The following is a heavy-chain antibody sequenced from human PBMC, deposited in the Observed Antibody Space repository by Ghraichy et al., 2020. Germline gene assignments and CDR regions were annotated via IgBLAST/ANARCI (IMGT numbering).Heavy chain of an antibody. J-gene: IGHJ4*02. CDR2: IYATGST. V-gene: IGHV4-61*02. D-gene: IGHD3-16*01. CDR1: GASISSGGYH. CDR3: ATDSALGGFDF. Sequence: LRLSCTVSGASISSGGYHWSWIRQPAGKGLEWIGRIYATGSTNYNSSLRSRVTISVDTSKNQFSLKLTSVTAADTAVYYCATDSALGGFDFWGQGALITVSS.